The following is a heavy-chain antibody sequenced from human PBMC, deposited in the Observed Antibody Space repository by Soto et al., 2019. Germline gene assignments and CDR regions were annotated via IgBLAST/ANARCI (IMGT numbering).Heavy chain of an antibody. V-gene: IGHV4-34*01. D-gene: IGHD1-26*01. CDR2: INHSGST. Sequence: PSETLSLTCAVYGGSFSGYYWSWIRQPPGKGLEWIGEINHSGSTNYNPSLKSRVTISVDTSKNQFSLKLSSMTAADTAVYYCARVSLGASTIADYSYYGMDVWGQGTTVTVSS. CDR1: GGSFSGYY. CDR3: ARVSLGASTIADYSYYGMDV. J-gene: IGHJ6*02.